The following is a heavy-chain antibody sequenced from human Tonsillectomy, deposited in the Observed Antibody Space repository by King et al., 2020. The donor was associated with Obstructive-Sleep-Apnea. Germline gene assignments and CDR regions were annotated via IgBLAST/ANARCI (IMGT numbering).Heavy chain of an antibody. J-gene: IGHJ4*02. CDR3: AQILWFGELYY. CDR2: IFSNDEK. V-gene: IGHV2-26*01. Sequence: TLKESGPVLVKPTETLTLTCTVSGFSLSNARMGVSWIRQPPAKALEWLAHIFSNDEKFYSTSLKSRLTISKDTSKSQVVLTMTNMDPVDTATYYCAQILWFGELYYWGQGTLVTVSS. CDR1: GFSLSNARMG. D-gene: IGHD3-10*01.